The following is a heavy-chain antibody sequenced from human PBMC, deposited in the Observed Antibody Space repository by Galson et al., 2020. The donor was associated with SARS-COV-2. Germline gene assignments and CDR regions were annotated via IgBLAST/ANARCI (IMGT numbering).Heavy chain of an antibody. CDR1: GGSISSSSYY. J-gene: IGHJ3*02. D-gene: IGHD2-21*01. V-gene: IGHV4-39*07. CDR3: AAIVVVINAFDI. CDR2: IYYSGST. Sequence: SQTLSLTCTVSGGSISSSSYYWGWIRQPPGKGLEWIGSIYYSGSTYYNPSLKSRVTISVDTSKNQFSLKLSSVTAADTAVYYCAAIVVVINAFDIWGQGTMVTGSS.